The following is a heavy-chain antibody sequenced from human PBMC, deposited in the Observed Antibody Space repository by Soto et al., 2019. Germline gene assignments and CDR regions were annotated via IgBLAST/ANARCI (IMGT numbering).Heavy chain of an antibody. J-gene: IGHJ4*02. Sequence: ASVKVSCKASGYTFTGYYMHWVRQAPGQGLEWMGWINPNSGGTNYAQKFQGWVTMTRDTSISTAYMELSRLRSDDTAVYYCARAPHYYGSGSYLMGDYWGQETLVTVSS. CDR3: ARAPHYYGSGSYLMGDY. CDR2: INPNSGGT. CDR1: GYTFTGYY. V-gene: IGHV1-2*04. D-gene: IGHD3-10*01.